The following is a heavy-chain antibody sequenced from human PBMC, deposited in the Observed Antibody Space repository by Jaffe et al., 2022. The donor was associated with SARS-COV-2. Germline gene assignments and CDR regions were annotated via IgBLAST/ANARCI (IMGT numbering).Heavy chain of an antibody. CDR3: ARGRGGYCTYGVCYTFSYFDY. D-gene: IGHD2-8*01. Sequence: QVQLQESGPGLVKPSQTLSLTCTVSGGSISSGGYYWSWIRQHPGKGLEWIGYICHSGSTCYNPSLKSRVSLSVDTSKNQLSLKLSSVTAADTAVYYCARGRGGYCTYGVCYTFSYFDYWGQGTLVTVSS. V-gene: IGHV4-31*03. CDR2: ICHSGST. CDR1: GGSISSGGYY. J-gene: IGHJ4*02.